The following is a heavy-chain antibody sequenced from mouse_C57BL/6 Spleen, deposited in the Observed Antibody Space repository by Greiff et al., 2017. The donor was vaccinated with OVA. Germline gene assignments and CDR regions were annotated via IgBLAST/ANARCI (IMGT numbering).Heavy chain of an antibody. Sequence: VQLQESGAELARPGASVKLSCKASGYTFTSYGISWVKQRTGQGLEWIGEIYPRSGNTYYNEKFKGKATLTADKSSSTAYMELRSLTSEDSAVYFCARYASDYDVLLGYWGQGTTLTVSS. CDR1: GYTFTSYG. CDR2: IYPRSGNT. V-gene: IGHV1-81*01. D-gene: IGHD2-4*01. CDR3: ARYASDYDVLLGY. J-gene: IGHJ2*01.